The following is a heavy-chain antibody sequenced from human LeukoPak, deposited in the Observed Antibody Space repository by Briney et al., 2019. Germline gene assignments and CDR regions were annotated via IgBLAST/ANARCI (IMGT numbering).Heavy chain of an antibody. J-gene: IGHJ4*02. V-gene: IGHV3-21*01. CDR3: ARERGGYFDY. CDR2: ISSSSSYI. CDR1: GFTFSSYS. D-gene: IGHD3-10*01. Sequence: GGSLRLSCVASGFTFSSYSMNWVRQAPGKGLEWVSSISSSSSYIYYADSVKGRFTISRDNAKNSLYLQMNSLRAEDTAVYYCARERGGYFDYWGQGTLVTVSS.